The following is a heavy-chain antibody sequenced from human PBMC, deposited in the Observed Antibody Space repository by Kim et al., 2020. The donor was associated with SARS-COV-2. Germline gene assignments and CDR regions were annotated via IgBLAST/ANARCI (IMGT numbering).Heavy chain of an antibody. CDR1: GLSFSTSH. V-gene: IGHV3-30*04. J-gene: IGHJ3*02. Sequence: GGSLRLSCVGSGLSFSTSHIHWVRQAPLKGLEWVTLISDDGTNKVYVDSVKGRFSISRDNSKNTVYLQMDSLRAEDTAVYYCAREGQSSGSAGCFDIWGQGAMVAVS. CDR2: ISDDGTNK. D-gene: IGHD3-22*01. CDR3: AREGQSSGSAGCFDI.